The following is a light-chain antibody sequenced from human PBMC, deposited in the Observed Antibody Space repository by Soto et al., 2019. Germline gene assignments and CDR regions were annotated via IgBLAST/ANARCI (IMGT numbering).Light chain of an antibody. J-gene: IGKJ1*01. CDR2: DVS. CDR3: QQYNTSWT. V-gene: IGKV1-5*01. CDR1: QSISGW. Sequence: DIQMTQSPSTLSASVGDTVTITCRATQSISGWLAWYQQKPGKAPKLLIYDVSTLESGVPSRFSGSGSGTEFTLTISSLQPGDLATYYCQQYNTSWTVGQGTKVEIK.